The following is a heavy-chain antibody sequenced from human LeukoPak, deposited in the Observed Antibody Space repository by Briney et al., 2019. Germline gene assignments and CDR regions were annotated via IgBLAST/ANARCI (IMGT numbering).Heavy chain of an antibody. CDR1: GYTFTSYY. D-gene: IGHD3-3*01. CDR3: ARGPSEVRFLEWSPEAWFDP. CDR2: ISPSGGST. Sequence: ASVKVSCKASGYTFTSYYMHWVRQAPGQGLEWMGIISPSGGSTSYAQKFQGRVTMTRDMSTSTVYMELSSLRSEDTAVYYCARGPSEVRFLEWSPEAWFDPWGQGTLVTVSS. V-gene: IGHV1-46*01. J-gene: IGHJ5*02.